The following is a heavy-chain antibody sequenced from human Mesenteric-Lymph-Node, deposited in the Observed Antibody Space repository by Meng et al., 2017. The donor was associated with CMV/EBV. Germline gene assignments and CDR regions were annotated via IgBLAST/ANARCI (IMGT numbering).Heavy chain of an antibody. V-gene: IGHV3-53*01. CDR1: GFTVNNNY. D-gene: IGHD3-22*01. J-gene: IGHJ5*01. CDR3: AGVDSSTFGWFDS. CDR2: IHSGGRP. Sequence: GESLNISCASSGFTVNNNYMTWVRQAPGKGLEWVSVIHSGGRPHYSDSVKGRFSISRDNPKNTLYLQMTNLRAEDTAVYYCAGVDSSTFGWFDSWGQGTLVTVSS.